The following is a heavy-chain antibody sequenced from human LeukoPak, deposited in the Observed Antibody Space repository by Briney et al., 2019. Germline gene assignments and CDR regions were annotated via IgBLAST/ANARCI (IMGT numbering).Heavy chain of an antibody. CDR2: ISGSGGST. D-gene: IGHD5-18*01. CDR3: AKVVDTAMVRLPVFLPALDY. CDR1: GFTFSDYN. J-gene: IGHJ4*02. Sequence: PGGSLRLSCAASGFTFSDYNMRWVRQAPGKGLEWVSAISGSGGSTYYADSVKGRFTISRDNSKNTLYLQMNSLRAEDTAVYYCAKVVDTAMVRLPVFLPALDYWGQGTLVTVSS. V-gene: IGHV3-23*01.